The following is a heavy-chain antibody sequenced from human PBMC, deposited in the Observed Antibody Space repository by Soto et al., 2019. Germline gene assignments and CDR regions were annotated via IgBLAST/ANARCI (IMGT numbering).Heavy chain of an antibody. J-gene: IGHJ3*02. D-gene: IGHD3-10*01. CDR1: SALIRIRKW. CDR2: IYHSGSI. V-gene: IGHV4-4*02. Sequence: SEPLSRTSSVSSALIRIRKWCTWFRQTPGKGLEWIGEIYHSGSINHNPSLKSRVTMSVDKSKNQFSLKMTSVTAADTGVYYCASKFGELLADAFDIWGQGTVVT. CDR3: ASKFGELLADAFDI.